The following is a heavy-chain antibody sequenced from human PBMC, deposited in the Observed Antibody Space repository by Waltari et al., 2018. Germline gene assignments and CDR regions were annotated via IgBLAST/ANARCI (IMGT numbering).Heavy chain of an antibody. CDR2: VSSDGRTT. D-gene: IGHD4-17*01. CDR3: AKPPMTTVTTMVFGY. CDR1: GFTFSSHG. Sequence: QVYLVESGGGVVQPGRSLRLSCAASGFTFSSHGMHWVRQAPGKGLEWVTVVSSDGRTTDYSRSVKGRFTISRDNSKNTLYLQMNSLRAEDTAVYYCAKPPMTTVTTMVFGYWGQGTLVTVSS. J-gene: IGHJ4*02. V-gene: IGHV3-30*18.